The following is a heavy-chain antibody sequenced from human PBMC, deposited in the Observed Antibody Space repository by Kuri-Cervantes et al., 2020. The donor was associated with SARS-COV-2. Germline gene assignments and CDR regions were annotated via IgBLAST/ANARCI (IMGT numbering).Heavy chain of an antibody. D-gene: IGHD3-10*01. V-gene: IGHV4-38-2*01. CDR1: GYSISSGYY. CDR2: INHSGST. CDR3: ARALVTMVRGVRGWFDP. J-gene: IGHJ5*02. Sequence: GSLRLSCAVSGYSISSGYYWGWIRQPPGKGLEWIGEINHSGSTNYNPSLKSRVTVSVDTSKNQFSLKLSSVTAADTAVYYCARALVTMVRGVRGWFDPWGQGTLVTVSS.